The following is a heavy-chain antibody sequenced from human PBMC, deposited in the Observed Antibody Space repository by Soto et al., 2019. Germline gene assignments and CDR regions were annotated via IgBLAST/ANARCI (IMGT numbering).Heavy chain of an antibody. CDR3: ARGLNKFRGGAFDI. D-gene: IGHD3-16*01. J-gene: IGHJ3*02. CDR1: GFTFSSYS. V-gene: IGHV3-48*02. CDR2: ISSSSRIT. Sequence: HPGGSLRLSCAASGFTFSSYSMNWVRQAPGKGLEWLSYISSSSRITYYADSVKGRFTISRDNAKNSLYLQMNSLRDEDTAVYYCARGLNKFRGGAFDIWGQGTMVTVSS.